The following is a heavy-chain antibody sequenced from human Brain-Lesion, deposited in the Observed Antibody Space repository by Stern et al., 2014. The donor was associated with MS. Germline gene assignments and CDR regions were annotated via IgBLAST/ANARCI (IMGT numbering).Heavy chain of an antibody. D-gene: IGHD2/OR15-2a*01. V-gene: IGHV3-30*18. CDR2: VSNDGSNT. CDR1: GFTFGSCA. Sequence: VQLVESGGGVVQPGRPLRLSCVASGFTFGSCAMHWVRQAPGKGLEWVAGVSNDGSNTYSADSVKGRFTLSRDNSQNTLYMQMSSLRPEDTAVYYCAKDRQYLTYFFDHWGQGSLVTVSS. CDR3: AKDRQYLTYFFDH. J-gene: IGHJ5*02.